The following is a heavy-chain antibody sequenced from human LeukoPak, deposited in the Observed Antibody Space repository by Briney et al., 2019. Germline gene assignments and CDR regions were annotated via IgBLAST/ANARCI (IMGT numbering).Heavy chain of an antibody. Sequence: GASVKVSCKASGYIFTNYGISWVRQAPGQGLEWMGWISGYNGYTHYAQKLQGRVTMTTDTSTSTAYMELRSLRSDDTAVYYCARTMTTVTTVGYFDYWGQGTLVTVSS. CDR2: ISGYNGYT. CDR3: ARTMTTVTTVGYFDY. D-gene: IGHD4-11*01. J-gene: IGHJ4*02. CDR1: GYIFTNYG. V-gene: IGHV1-18*01.